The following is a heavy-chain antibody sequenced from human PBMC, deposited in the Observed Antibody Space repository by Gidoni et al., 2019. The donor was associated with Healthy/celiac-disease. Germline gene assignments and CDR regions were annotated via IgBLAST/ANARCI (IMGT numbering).Heavy chain of an antibody. D-gene: IGHD4-17*01. CDR2: IRSKANSYAT. V-gene: IGHV3-73*01. CDR3: TSPYGDYRQL. Sequence: EVQLVESGGGLVQPGGSLKLSCAAPGFTFSGSAMHWVRQASGKGLELVGRIRSKANSYATAYAASVKGRFTISRDDSKNTAYLQMNSLKTEDTAVYYCTSPYGDYRQLWGQGTLVTVSS. CDR1: GFTFSGSA. J-gene: IGHJ4*02.